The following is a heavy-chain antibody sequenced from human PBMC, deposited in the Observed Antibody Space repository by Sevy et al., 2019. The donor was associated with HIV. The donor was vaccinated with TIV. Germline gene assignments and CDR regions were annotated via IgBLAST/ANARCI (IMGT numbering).Heavy chain of an antibody. V-gene: IGHV4-34*04. Sequence: SETLSLTCAVSGGSFSGFSWNWIRQPPGKGLEWIGEVNHDSPSPNSRATISLYTSKNQFSLKLHSVTAADTALYFCARVIEGVVPSPIIGLGPWAKYWSFDLWGRGTLVTVSS. J-gene: IGHJ2*01. CDR2: VNH. CDR3: ARVIEGVVPSPIIGLGPWAKYWSFDL. D-gene: IGHD2-2*02. CDR1: GGSFSGFS.